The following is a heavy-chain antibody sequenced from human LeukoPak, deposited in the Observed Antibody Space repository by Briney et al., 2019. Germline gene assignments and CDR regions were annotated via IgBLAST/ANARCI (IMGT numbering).Heavy chain of an antibody. D-gene: IGHD3-10*01. Sequence: SETLSLTCTLSGGSISTYYWSWVRQPPGKGLEWIGYIYYTGSTDYHPSLKSRVTMSVDASKNQFSLKLSSVTAADTAVYSCARGSVRGEFDPWGQGTLVTVSS. CDR2: IYYTGST. CDR1: GGSISTYY. J-gene: IGHJ5*02. CDR3: ARGSVRGEFDP. V-gene: IGHV4-59*01.